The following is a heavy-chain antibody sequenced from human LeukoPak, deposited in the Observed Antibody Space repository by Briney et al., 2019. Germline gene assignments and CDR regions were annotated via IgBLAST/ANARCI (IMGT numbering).Heavy chain of an antibody. CDR3: ARDMGYCGVGSWYGRMFFDF. CDR1: GFTFSSYE. Sequence: GGSLRLSCAASGFTFSSYEMNWVRQAPGKGLEWVSYIGGSGRTIHYADSVKGRFTVSRDNAKNSLYLQMNSLRAEDTAVYYWARDMGYCGVGSWYGRMFFDFWGQRTLVRVSS. CDR2: IGGSGRTI. J-gene: IGHJ4*02. D-gene: IGHD2-15*01. V-gene: IGHV3-48*03.